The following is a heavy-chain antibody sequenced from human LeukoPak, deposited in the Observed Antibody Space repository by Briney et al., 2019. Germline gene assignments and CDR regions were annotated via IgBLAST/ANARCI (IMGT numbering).Heavy chain of an antibody. V-gene: IGHV3-74*01. CDR2: INGDGTNT. CDR3: AKDIYDFWSGYPTGALDI. D-gene: IGHD3-3*01. Sequence: GGSLRLSCAASGFTFSDYWMHWVRQAPGKGLVWVSRINGDGTNTFYADSVKGRFAIFRDNAKNTVYLQMNSLRAEDTAVYYCAKDIYDFWSGYPTGALDIWGQGTMVTVSS. J-gene: IGHJ3*02. CDR1: GFTFSDYW.